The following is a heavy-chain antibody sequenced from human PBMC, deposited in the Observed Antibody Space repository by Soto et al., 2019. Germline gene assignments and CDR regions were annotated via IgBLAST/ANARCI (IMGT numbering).Heavy chain of an antibody. D-gene: IGHD1-1*01. V-gene: IGHV3-33*01. CDR1: GFTFSNYA. CDR3: ARGWNDGWLDP. CDR2: VWYDGTNN. Sequence: QVQMMESGGGVVQPGRSLRLSCAASGFTFSNYAIHWVRQAPGKGLEWVAVVWYDGTNNYYADSVKGRFTISRDNAKNPVYLQMNSLRAEDTAVYYCARGWNDGWLDPWGQGTLVTVSS. J-gene: IGHJ5*02.